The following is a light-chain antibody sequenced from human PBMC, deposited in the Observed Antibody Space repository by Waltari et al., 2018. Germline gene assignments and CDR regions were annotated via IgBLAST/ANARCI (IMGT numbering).Light chain of an antibody. CDR3: SSYTSTNTHVV. CDR2: DVN. Sequence: QSTLTQPASLSGSRGQTITISCTGTSSDIGGYDFVSWYQQFPGKAPKLIIYDVNSRPSGGSERFAGFKSGNTASLTISGRQTEDEAEYYCSSYTSTNTHVVFGGGTKLTVL. J-gene: IGLJ2*01. CDR1: SSDIGGYDF. V-gene: IGLV2-14*03.